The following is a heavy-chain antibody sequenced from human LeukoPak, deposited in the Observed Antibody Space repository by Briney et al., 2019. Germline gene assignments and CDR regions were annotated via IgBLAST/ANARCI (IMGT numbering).Heavy chain of an antibody. CDR2: ISYDGSNK. CDR3: AKAGKFLEWLLKFDP. CDR1: GFTFSSYG. J-gene: IGHJ5*02. D-gene: IGHD3-3*01. Sequence: GGSLRLSCAASGFTFSSYGMHWVRQAPGKGLEWVAVISYDGSNKYYADSVKGRFTISRDNSKNTLYLQMNSLRAEDTAVYYCAKAGKFLEWLLKFDPWGQGTLVTVSS. V-gene: IGHV3-30*18.